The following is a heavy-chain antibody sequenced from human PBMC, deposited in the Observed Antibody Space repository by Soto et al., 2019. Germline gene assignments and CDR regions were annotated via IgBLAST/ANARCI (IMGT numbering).Heavy chain of an antibody. V-gene: IGHV1-18*01. CDR1: GYTFTSYG. J-gene: IGHJ5*02. D-gene: IGHD2-2*02. CDR2: ISAYNGNT. Sequence: ASVKVSCKASGYTFTSYGISWVRQAPGQGLEWMGWISAYNGNTNYAQKLQGRVTITADESTSTAYMELSSLRSEDTAVYYCARVKGPTIVVPAAIAHGGWFDPWGQGTLVTVSS. CDR3: ARVKGPTIVVPAAIAHGGWFDP.